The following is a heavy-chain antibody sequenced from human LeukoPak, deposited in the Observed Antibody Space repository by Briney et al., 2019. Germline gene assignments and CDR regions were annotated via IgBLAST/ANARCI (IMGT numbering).Heavy chain of an antibody. CDR1: GYTFTSYD. Sequence: ASVKVSCKASGYTFTSYDINWVRHTPGQGLEWMGWMNTNSGNTGYAQKFQGRVTMTRNTSISTAYMELSSLRSEDTAVYYCARGGDSEGYFDYWGQGTLVTVSS. D-gene: IGHD4-11*01. CDR2: MNTNSGNT. J-gene: IGHJ4*02. V-gene: IGHV1-8*01. CDR3: ARGGDSEGYFDY.